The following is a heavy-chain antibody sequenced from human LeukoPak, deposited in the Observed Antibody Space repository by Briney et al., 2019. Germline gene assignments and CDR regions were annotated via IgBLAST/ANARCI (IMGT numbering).Heavy chain of an antibody. CDR2: IYPGDFDT. Sequence: GESLKISCKGSGYSFTSYWIGWVRQMPGKGLEWMGIIYPGDFDTRYSPSFQGQVTISADKSIGTAYLQWSSLKASDTAMYYCARQAYSENFDYWGQGTLVSVSS. CDR3: ARQAYSENFDY. D-gene: IGHD4-11*01. J-gene: IGHJ4*02. V-gene: IGHV5-51*01. CDR1: GYSFTSYW.